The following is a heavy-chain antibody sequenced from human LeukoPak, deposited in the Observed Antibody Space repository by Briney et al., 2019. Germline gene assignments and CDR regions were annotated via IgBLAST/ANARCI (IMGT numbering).Heavy chain of an antibody. J-gene: IGHJ6*03. D-gene: IGHD3-9*01. Sequence: GASVKVSCKASGYTFTGYYMHWVRQAPGQGLEWMGWINPNSGGTNYAQKFQGRVTMTRDTSTSTVYMELSSLRSEDTAVYYCARGPRPFDWLFQTDYYYYYMDVWGKGTTVTISS. CDR1: GYTFTGYY. V-gene: IGHV1-2*02. CDR3: ARGPRPFDWLFQTDYYYYYMDV. CDR2: INPNSGGT.